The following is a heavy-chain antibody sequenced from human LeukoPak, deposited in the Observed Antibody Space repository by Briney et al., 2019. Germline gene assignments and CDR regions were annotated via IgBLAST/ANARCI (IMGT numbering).Heavy chain of an antibody. CDR3: ARGYSYIYYFDY. Sequence: SETLSLTCTVSGYSISSGYYWGWIRQPPGKGLEWIGSIYHSGSTYYNPSLKSRVTMSVDTPRNQFSLKLSSVTAADTAVYYCARGYSYIYYFDYWGQGTLVTVSS. J-gene: IGHJ4*02. CDR1: GYSISSGYY. CDR2: IYHSGST. V-gene: IGHV4-38-2*02. D-gene: IGHD5-18*01.